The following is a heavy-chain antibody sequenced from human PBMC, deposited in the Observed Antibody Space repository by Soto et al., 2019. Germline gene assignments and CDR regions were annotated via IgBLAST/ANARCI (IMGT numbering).Heavy chain of an antibody. CDR1: GFTFSSYA. J-gene: IGHJ4*02. CDR3: ATLDRSSWDFCDY. CDR2: ISGSGGTT. Sequence: GGSLRLSCAAPGFTFSSYAMSWVRQAPGKGLEWVSVISGSGGTTDDADSVKGRFTVSRDNSKNTLYLQLNSLRAEDTAVYYCATLDRSSWDFCDYWGQGAQVTVSS. D-gene: IGHD6-13*01. V-gene: IGHV3-23*01.